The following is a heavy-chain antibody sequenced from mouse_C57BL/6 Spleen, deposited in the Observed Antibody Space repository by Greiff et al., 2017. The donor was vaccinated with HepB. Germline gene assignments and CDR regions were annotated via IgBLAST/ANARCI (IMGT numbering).Heavy chain of an antibody. J-gene: IGHJ3*01. CDR2: IDPETGGT. V-gene: IGHV1-15*01. CDR1: GYTFTDYE. D-gene: IGHD1-1*01. CDR3: TSDYYGSSFFAY. Sequence: VQLQQSGAELVRPGASVTLSCKASGYTFTDYEMHWVKQTPVHGLEWIGAIDPETGGTAYNQKFKGKAILTAAKSSSTAYMELRSLTSEDAAVYYCTSDYYGSSFFAYWGQGTLVTVSA.